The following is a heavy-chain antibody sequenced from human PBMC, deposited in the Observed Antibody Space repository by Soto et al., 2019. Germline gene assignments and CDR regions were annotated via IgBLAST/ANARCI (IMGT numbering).Heavy chain of an antibody. CDR1: GVTFSSYW. V-gene: IGHV3-7*01. D-gene: IGHD1-26*01. CDR2: IKQDGSEK. Sequence: GGSLRLSCAASGVTFSSYWMSWVRQAPGKGLEWVANIKQDGSEKYYVDSVKGRFTISRDNAKNSLYLQMNSLRAEDTAVYYCAGTRGRGAYYYYYYYMDVWGKGTTVTVSS. CDR3: AGTRGRGAYYYYYYYMDV. J-gene: IGHJ6*03.